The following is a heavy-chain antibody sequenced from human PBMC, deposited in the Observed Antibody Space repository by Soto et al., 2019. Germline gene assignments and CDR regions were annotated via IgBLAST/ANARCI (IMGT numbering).Heavy chain of an antibody. CDR1: GGSFSGYY. J-gene: IGHJ6*03. Sequence: PSETLSLTCAVYGGSFSGYYWSWIRQPPGKGLEWIGEINHSGSTNYNPSLKSRVTISVDTSKNQFSLKLSSVTAADTAVYYCARGAYDFWSGPTYFDYYYYYMDVWGKGTTVTVSS. CDR3: ARGAYDFWSGPTYFDYYYYYMDV. CDR2: INHSGST. D-gene: IGHD3-3*01. V-gene: IGHV4-34*01.